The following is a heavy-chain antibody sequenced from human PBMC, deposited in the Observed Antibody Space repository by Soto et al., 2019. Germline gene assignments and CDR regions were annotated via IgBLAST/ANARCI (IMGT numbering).Heavy chain of an antibody. D-gene: IGHD1-1*01. Sequence: PSETLSLTCTVSGDSISTYYWSWIRQSPGKGLQWIGYIFYSGGTAYNPPLKSRVTISLDMSKKQISLKLTSVTTADTATYFCARLQLVQKVIDYWGQGTLVTVSS. J-gene: IGHJ4*02. CDR1: GDSISTYY. V-gene: IGHV4-59*01. CDR3: ARLQLVQKVIDY. CDR2: IFYSGGT.